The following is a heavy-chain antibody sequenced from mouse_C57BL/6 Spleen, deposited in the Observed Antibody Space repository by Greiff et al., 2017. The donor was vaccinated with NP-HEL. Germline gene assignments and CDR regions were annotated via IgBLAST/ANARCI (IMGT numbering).Heavy chain of an antibody. CDR1: GYTFTSYW. V-gene: IGHV1-69*01. CDR3: ARDYSGGYFDV. J-gene: IGHJ1*03. D-gene: IGHD1-1*02. Sequence: QVQLQQPGAELVMPGASVKLSCKASGYTFTSYWMHWVKQRPGQGLEWIGEIDPSDSYTNYNQKFKGKSTLTVDKSSSTAYMQLSSLTSEDSAVYYCARDYSGGYFDVWGTGTTVTVSS. CDR2: IDPSDSYT.